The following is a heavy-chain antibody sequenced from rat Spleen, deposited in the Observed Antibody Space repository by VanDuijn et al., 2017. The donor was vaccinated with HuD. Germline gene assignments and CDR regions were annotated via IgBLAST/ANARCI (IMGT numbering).Heavy chain of an antibody. CDR1: GFTFNNYW. CDR3: SPLPGRNLDY. CDR2: ITGTGDDT. D-gene: IGHD1-4*01. Sequence: EVQLVESGGGLVQPGRSLKLSCVASGFTFNNYWMTWIRQAPGKGLEWVASITGTGDDTFYPDSLKGRFTVSRDNAKSTLFLQMNSLRSEDTATYYCSPLPGRNLDYWGQGVMVTVSS. V-gene: IGHV5-31*01. J-gene: IGHJ2*01.